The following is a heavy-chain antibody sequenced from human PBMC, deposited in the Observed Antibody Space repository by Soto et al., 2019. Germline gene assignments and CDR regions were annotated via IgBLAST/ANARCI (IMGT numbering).Heavy chain of an antibody. CDR1: GGTFSSSA. CDR2: IMPIFRTP. Sequence: QVQLVQSGSEVKKPGSSVKLSCKASGGTFSSSAISWVRQAPGQGLEWMGGIMPIFRTPDYAQKFQGRVTTTADESSTTVYMELSSLRSEDTAVYFCARDKDRQQLGGNYYYILDVWGQETTVTVSS. V-gene: IGHV1-69*12. J-gene: IGHJ6*02. CDR3: ARDKDRQQLGGNYYYILDV. D-gene: IGHD3-3*02.